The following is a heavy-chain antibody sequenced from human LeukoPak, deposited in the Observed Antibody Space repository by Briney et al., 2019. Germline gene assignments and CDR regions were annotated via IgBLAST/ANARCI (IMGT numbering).Heavy chain of an antibody. V-gene: IGHV4-39*01. J-gene: IGHJ4*02. CDR2: LHYSGDT. D-gene: IGHD3-9*01. CDR3: ASDNY. CDR1: GGAISSRSSSYH. Sequence: PETLSLTCTVSGGAISSRSSSYHWGWIRQSPGKGLEWVGSLHYSGDTYYNPSLQSRVTISGDTSKNQFSLNLTSVTAADTALYFCASDNYWGQGTLVTVSS.